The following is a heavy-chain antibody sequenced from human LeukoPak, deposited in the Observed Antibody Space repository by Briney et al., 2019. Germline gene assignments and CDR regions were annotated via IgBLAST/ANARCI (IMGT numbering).Heavy chain of an antibody. D-gene: IGHD1-26*01. V-gene: IGHV1-69*13. CDR1: GGTFSSYA. CDR3: AKDRDGGYQIDY. J-gene: IGHJ4*02. Sequence: SVKVSCKASGGTFSSYAISWVRQAPGQGLEWMGGIIPIFGTANYAQKSQGRVTITADESTSTAYMELSSLRSEDTAVYYCAKDRDGGYQIDYWGQGTLVTVSS. CDR2: IIPIFGTA.